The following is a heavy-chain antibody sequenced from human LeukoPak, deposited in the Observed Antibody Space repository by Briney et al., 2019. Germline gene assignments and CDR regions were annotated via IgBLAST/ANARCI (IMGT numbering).Heavy chain of an antibody. J-gene: IGHJ6*02. CDR3: ARVGYCGGDCYPPYYYYGMDV. CDR2: ISYDGSNK. D-gene: IGHD2-21*02. CDR1: GFTFSSYA. Sequence: GGSLRLSCAAPGFTFSSYAMHWVRQAPGKGLGWVAVISYDGSNKYYADSVKGRFTISRDNSKNTLYLQMNSLRAEDTAVYYCARVGYCGGDCYPPYYYYGMDVWGQGTTVTVSS. V-gene: IGHV3-30-3*01.